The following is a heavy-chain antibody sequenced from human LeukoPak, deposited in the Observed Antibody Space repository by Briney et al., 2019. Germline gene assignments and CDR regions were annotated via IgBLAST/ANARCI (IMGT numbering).Heavy chain of an antibody. D-gene: IGHD2-8*02. CDR1: GYTFTDYY. Sequence: ASVKVSCKASGYTFTDYYMHWVRQAPGQGLEWMGLINPSGSSTNYAQKFRGRVTMTRDTSTTTVYMELSSLRSEDTAVYYCAREESGGYFDYGGQGTLVTVSS. J-gene: IGHJ4*02. CDR2: INPSGSST. V-gene: IGHV1-46*01. CDR3: AREESGGYFDY.